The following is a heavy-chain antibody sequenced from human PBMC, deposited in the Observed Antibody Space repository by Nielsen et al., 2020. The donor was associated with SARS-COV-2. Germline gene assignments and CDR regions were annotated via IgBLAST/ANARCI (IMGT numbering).Heavy chain of an antibody. Sequence: SVKVSCKASGGTFSTNTINWVRQAPGQGLEWMGRIIPLIDVTNYGQKFRGRITITADKSTGTAYMDLDSLTSEDTAVYYCARGCNNSNCYISGDYFDSWGHETLVTVSS. CDR2: IIPLIDVT. CDR3: ARGCNNSNCYISGDYFDS. D-gene: IGHD2-2*02. V-gene: IGHV1-69*02. J-gene: IGHJ5*01. CDR1: GGTFSTNT.